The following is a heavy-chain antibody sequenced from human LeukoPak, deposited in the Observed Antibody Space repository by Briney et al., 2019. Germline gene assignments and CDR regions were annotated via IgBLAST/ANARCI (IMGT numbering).Heavy chain of an antibody. J-gene: IGHJ4*02. CDR2: INYSGST. CDR3: ARGVGYNSFSVGY. CDR1: GGSFSGYY. V-gene: IGHV4-34*01. Sequence: SETLSLTCAVYGGSFSGYYWSWIRQPPGKGLEWIGEINYSGSTNYNPSLKSRVTISVDTSKNQFSLKLSSVTAADTAVYYCARGVGYNSFSVGYWGQGTLVTVSS. D-gene: IGHD5-24*01.